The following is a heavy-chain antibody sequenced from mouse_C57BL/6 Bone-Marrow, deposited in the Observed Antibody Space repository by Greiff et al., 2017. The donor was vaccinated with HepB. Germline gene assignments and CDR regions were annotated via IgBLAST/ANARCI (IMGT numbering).Heavy chain of an antibody. V-gene: IGHV7-1*01. Sequence: EVKVVESGGGLVQSGRSLRLSCATSGFTFSDFYMEWVRQAPGKGLEWIAASRNKANDYTTEYSASVKGRFIVSRDTSQSILYLQMNALRAEDTAIYYCARDGGLRRGYYAMDYWGQGTSVTVSS. D-gene: IGHD2-4*01. CDR2: SRNKANDYTT. J-gene: IGHJ4*01. CDR3: ARDGGLRRGYYAMDY. CDR1: GFTFSDFY.